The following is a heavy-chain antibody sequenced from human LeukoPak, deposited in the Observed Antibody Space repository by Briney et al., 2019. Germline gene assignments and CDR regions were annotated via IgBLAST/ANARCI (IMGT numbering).Heavy chain of an antibody. D-gene: IGHD2-2*01. CDR1: GGSISSSSYY. CDR3: ASQVPAASGAYYYYYGMDV. J-gene: IGHJ6*02. CDR2: IYYSGST. V-gene: IGHV4-39*01. Sequence: SENLSLTCTVSGGSISSSSYYWGWIRQPPGKGLEWIGSIYYSGSTYYNPSLKSRATISVDTSKNQFSLKLSSVTAADTAVYYCASQVPAASGAYYYYYGMDVWGQGTMVTVSS.